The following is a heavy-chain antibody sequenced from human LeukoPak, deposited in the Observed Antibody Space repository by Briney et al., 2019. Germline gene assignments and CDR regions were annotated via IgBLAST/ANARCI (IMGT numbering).Heavy chain of an antibody. CDR2: IKQDGSEK. CDR3: ARAPYCIGGSCRFDY. CDR1: GFTSSSYW. J-gene: IGHJ4*02. D-gene: IGHD2-15*01. V-gene: IGHV3-7*03. Sequence: GGSLRLSCAVSGFTSSSYWMSRVRQAPGKGLEWVANIKQDGSEKYYVDSVKGRFTISRDIAKNSLYLQMNSLRAEDTAVYYCARAPYCIGGSCRFDYWGQGTLVTVSS.